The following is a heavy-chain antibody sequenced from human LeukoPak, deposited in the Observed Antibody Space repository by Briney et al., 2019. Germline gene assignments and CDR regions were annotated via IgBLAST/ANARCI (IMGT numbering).Heavy chain of an antibody. CDR2: IYYSGST. J-gene: IGHJ4*02. V-gene: IGHV4-59*08. D-gene: IGHD5-12*01. Sequence: PSETLSLTCTVSGGSLSGHYWSWIRQPPGKGLEWIGYIYYSGSTNYNPSLKSRVSISENTSKNQYSLKLSSVTAADTAVYYCARYSGFDGDYFDYWGQGTLVTVSS. CDR1: GGSLSGHY. CDR3: ARYSGFDGDYFDY.